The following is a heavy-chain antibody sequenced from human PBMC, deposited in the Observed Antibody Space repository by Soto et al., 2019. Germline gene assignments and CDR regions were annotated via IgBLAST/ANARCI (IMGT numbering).Heavy chain of an antibody. CDR2: IYYSGST. Sequence: XETLSLTCTVSGCSITSSSYYWGWIRQPPGKGLEWIGSIYYSGSTYYNPSLKSRVTISVDTSKNQFSLKLSSVTAADTAVYYCATINQPLYGGNFFDYWGQGTLVTVSS. V-gene: IGHV4-39*01. CDR3: ATINQPLYGGNFFDY. D-gene: IGHD4-17*01. CDR1: GCSITSSSYY. J-gene: IGHJ4*02.